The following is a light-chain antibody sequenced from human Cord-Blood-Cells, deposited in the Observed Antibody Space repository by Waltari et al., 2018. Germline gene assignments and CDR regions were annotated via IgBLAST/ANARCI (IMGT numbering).Light chain of an antibody. V-gene: IGLV2-14*01. CDR1: SSDVGGYNY. CDR2: GIS. CDR3: SSYTSSSTLV. J-gene: IGLJ3*02. Sequence: QSALTQPASVSGSPGQSITISCTGTSSDVGGYNYVSWYQQHPGKAPKLMIYGISTRPSGVSSRFSGSKSGNTASLTISGLQAEDEADYYCSSYTSSSTLVFGGGTKLTVL.